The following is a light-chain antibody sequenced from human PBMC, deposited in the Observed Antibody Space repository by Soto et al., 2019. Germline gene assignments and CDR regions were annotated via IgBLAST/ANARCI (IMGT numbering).Light chain of an antibody. Sequence: QSVLTQPPSESGTPGQTVTISCSGSGSNIGKKYVYWYQQLPGTAPKVLMYRNNQRPSGVPDRFSVSKSGTSASLAISGLRSEDEADYYCAAWDDSVGGPAFGGGTKLTVL. V-gene: IGLV1-47*01. J-gene: IGLJ2*01. CDR3: AAWDDSVGGPA. CDR2: RNN. CDR1: GSNIGKKY.